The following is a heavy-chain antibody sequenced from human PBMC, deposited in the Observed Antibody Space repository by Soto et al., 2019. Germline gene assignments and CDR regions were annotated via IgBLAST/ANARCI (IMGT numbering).Heavy chain of an antibody. J-gene: IGHJ4*02. Sequence: EVRLVESGGGLIQPGGSLRLSCAASGFTFSSYSMNWVRQAPGKGLEWVSYISSSSNTIYYADSVKGRFTISRDNGKNSLYLQMNSLRAEDTAVYYCARHDPDFWGQGTLVTVSS. D-gene: IGHD1-1*01. CDR1: GFTFSSYS. V-gene: IGHV3-48*01. CDR2: ISSSSNTI. CDR3: ARHDPDF.